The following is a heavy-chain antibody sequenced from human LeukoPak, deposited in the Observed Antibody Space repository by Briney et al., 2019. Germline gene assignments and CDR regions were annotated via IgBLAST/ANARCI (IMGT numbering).Heavy chain of an antibody. V-gene: IGHV4-34*01. CDR2: INHSGST. CDR3: ARGRIGRVTMIVVVITHYYFDY. J-gene: IGHJ4*02. CDR1: GGSFSGYY. D-gene: IGHD3-22*01. Sequence: PPETLSLTCAVYGGSFSGYYWSWIRQPPGKGLEWIGEINHSGSTNYNPSLKSRVTISVDTSKNQFSLKLSSVTAADTAVYYCARGRIGRVTMIVVVITHYYFDYWGQGTLVTVSS.